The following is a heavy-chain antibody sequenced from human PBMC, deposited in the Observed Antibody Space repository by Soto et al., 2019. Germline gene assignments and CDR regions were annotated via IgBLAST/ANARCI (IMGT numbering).Heavy chain of an antibody. CDR3: AKGVRYFDWLDY. D-gene: IGHD3-9*01. CDR2: ISGGGGST. V-gene: IGHV3-23*01. CDR1: GFPFSTYA. J-gene: IGHJ4*02. Sequence: EVQLLESGGGLAQPGGSLRLSCAASGFPFSTYAMSWVRQAPGKGREWVSGISGGGGSTYYADSVKARFTLPRDNSKNTLYLQLNSLRAEDTAVYYCAKGVRYFDWLDYWGQGTLVTVSS.